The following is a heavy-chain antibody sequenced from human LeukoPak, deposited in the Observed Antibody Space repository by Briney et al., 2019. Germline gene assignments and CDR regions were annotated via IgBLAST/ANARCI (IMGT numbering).Heavy chain of an antibody. CDR2: IKQDGSEK. CDR3: AREGVGDTAMATNFDY. Sequence: GGSLRLSCAASGFTVSSNYMSWVRQAPGKGLEWVANIKQDGSEKYYVDSVKGRFTISRDNAKNSLYLQMNSLRAEDTAVYYCAREGVGDTAMATNFDYWGQGTLVTVSS. V-gene: IGHV3-7*01. J-gene: IGHJ4*02. CDR1: GFTVSSNY. D-gene: IGHD5-18*01.